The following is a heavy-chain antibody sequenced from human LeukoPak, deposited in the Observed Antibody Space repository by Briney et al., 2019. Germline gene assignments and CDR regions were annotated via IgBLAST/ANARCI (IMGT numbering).Heavy chain of an antibody. CDR3: ARDGQRWLGWGLDY. Sequence: ASVKVSCKASGGTFSSYAISWVRQAPGQGLEWMGGIIPIFGTANYAQKFQGRVTITADESTSTAYMELSSLRSEDTAVYYCARDGQRWLGWGLDYWGQGTLVTVSS. D-gene: IGHD5-12*01. CDR2: IIPIFGTA. J-gene: IGHJ4*02. V-gene: IGHV1-69*13. CDR1: GGTFSSYA.